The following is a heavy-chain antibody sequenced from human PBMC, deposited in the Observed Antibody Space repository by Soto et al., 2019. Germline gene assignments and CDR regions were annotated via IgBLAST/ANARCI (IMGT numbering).Heavy chain of an antibody. V-gene: IGHV3-15*07. D-gene: IGHD3-3*01. CDR2: IKSKTDGGTT. CDR1: GFTFSNAW. CDR3: TSTLPGHFGVVIFDYYGMDV. Sequence: PGGSLRLSCAASGFTFSNAWMNWVRQAPGKGLEWVGRIKSKTDGGTTDYAAPVKGRFTISRDDSKNTLYLQMNSLKTEDTAVYYCTSTLPGHFGVVIFDYYGMDVWGQGTTVTVSS. J-gene: IGHJ6*02.